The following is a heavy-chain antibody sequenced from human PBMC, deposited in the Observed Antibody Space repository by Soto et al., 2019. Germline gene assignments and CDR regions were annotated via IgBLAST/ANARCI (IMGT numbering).Heavy chain of an antibody. V-gene: IGHV5-51*01. CDR1: GCIFSRYW. J-gene: IGHJ6*02. CDR3: ARKVRPRYAIDV. Sequence: GEALKISWKGSGCIFSRYWIGWVRHMPGKGLEWMGFIYPGDSDTRYSPSFQGQVIISADKSISTAYLQCSSLKASDTVIYFCARKVRPRYAIDVCGQGTIVTLS. D-gene: IGHD3-10*01. CDR2: IYPGDSDT.